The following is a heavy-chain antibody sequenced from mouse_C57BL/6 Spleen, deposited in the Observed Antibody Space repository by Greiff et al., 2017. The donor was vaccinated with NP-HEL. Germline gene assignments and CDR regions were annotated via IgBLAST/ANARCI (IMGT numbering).Heavy chain of an antibody. CDR3: ALYYYGLDY. J-gene: IGHJ2*01. V-gene: IGHV5-17*01. CDR2: ISSGSSTI. D-gene: IGHD1-1*01. Sequence: EVKLEESGGGLVKPGGSLKLSCAASGFTFSDYGMHWVRQAPEKGLEWVAYISSGSSTIYYADTVKGRFTISRDNAKNTLFLQMTSLRSEDTAMYYCALYYYGLDYWGQGTTLTVSS. CDR1: GFTFSDYG.